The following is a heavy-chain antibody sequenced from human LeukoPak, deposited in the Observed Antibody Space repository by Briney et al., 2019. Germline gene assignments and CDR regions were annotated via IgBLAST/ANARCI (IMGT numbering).Heavy chain of an antibody. V-gene: IGHV1-2*02. J-gene: IGHJ6*03. CDR1: GYTFTGYY. CDR3: ARSGAPPHYYYYYMDV. CDR2: INPNSGGT. D-gene: IGHD7-27*01. Sequence: ASVKVSCKASGYTFTGYYMHWVRQAPGQGLEWMGWINPNSGGTNYAQKFQGRATMTRDTSISAAHMELISLKSDDTAVYFCARSGAPPHYYYYYMDVWGKGTTVTVSS.